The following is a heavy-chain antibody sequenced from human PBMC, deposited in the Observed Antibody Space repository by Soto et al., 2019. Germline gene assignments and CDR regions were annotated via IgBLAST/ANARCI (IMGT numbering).Heavy chain of an antibody. D-gene: IGHD3-22*01. V-gene: IGHV4-4*07. CDR1: GGSISSYY. Sequence: SETLSLTCTVSGGSISSYYWSWIRQPAGKGLEWIGHIYSSGSSNYNPSLKSRVTMSVDSSKNQFSLKLSSLTAADTAVYYCARGGGSSGYYYASDYWGQGTLVTVSS. CDR3: ARGGGSSGYYYASDY. CDR2: IYSSGSS. J-gene: IGHJ4*02.